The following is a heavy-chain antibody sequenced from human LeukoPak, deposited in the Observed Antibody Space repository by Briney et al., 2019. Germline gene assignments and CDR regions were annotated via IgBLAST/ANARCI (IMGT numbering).Heavy chain of an antibody. CDR2: INHSGST. D-gene: IGHD3-3*01. J-gene: IGHJ6*03. CDR3: ARGLWAIVGVVRPRDYYYMDV. V-gene: IGHV4-34*01. CDR1: GGSFSGYY. Sequence: SETLSLTCAVYGGSFSGYYWSWIRQPPGKGLEWMGEINHSGSTNYNPSLKSRVTISVDTSKNQFSLKLSSVTAADTAVYYCARGLWAIVGVVRPRDYYYMDVWGKGTTVTVSS.